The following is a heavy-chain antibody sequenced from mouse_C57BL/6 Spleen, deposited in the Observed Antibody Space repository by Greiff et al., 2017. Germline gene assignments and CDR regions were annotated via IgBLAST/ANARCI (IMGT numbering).Heavy chain of an antibody. J-gene: IGHJ2*01. Sequence: EVQLQQSGGGLVQPKGSLKLSCAASGFSFNTYAMTWVRQAPGKGLEWVASIRSKSNNYATYYAVSVKDRFTISRDDSESMLYLQMNNLKTEDTARYYCVRQGDFHFDDWGQGTTLTVSS. V-gene: IGHV10-1*01. CDR2: IRSKSNNYAT. CDR3: VRQGDFHFDD. CDR1: GFSFNTYA.